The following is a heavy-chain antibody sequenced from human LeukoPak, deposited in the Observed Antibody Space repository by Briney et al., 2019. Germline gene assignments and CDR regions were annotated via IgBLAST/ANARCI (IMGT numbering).Heavy chain of an antibody. CDR2: INGSGGST. CDR1: GFTFSTYA. D-gene: IGHD6-13*01. Sequence: GGALRLSCAASGFTFSTYAVSWVRQAPGKGLEWVSDINGSGGSTYYADSAKGRFTLSRDNFKDTVYLQMNSLRIDDTAVYYYAKSNREQLVRSYGLDVWGQGTTVTVSS. J-gene: IGHJ6*02. V-gene: IGHV3-23*01. CDR3: AKSNREQLVRSYGLDV.